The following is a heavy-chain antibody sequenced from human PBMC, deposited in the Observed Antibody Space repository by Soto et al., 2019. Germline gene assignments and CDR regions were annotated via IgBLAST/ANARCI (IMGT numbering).Heavy chain of an antibody. CDR3: ARVGVDDILTGYYFFDY. V-gene: IGHV3-21*01. CDR1: GFTFSSYS. D-gene: IGHD3-9*01. J-gene: IGHJ4*02. Sequence: GGSLRLSCAASGFTFSSYSMNWVRQAPGKGLEWVSSISSSSSYTYYADSVKGRFTISRDNAKNSLYLQMNSLRAEDTAVYYCARVGVDDILTGYYFFDYWGQGTLVTVSS. CDR2: ISSSSSYT.